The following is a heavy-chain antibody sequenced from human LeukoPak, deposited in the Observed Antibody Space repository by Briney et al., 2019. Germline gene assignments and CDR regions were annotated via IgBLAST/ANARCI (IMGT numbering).Heavy chain of an antibody. D-gene: IGHD4-17*01. Sequence: SETLSLTCTVTGGSISSGVYFWSWIRQPPGKGLEWIGYTHDSGSTYYNPSLKSRVTISLDTFKNQFSLKLSSVTAADTAVFYCARVGYGDYVEFDYWGQGTLVTVSS. V-gene: IGHV4-30-4*01. J-gene: IGHJ4*02. CDR2: THDSGST. CDR3: ARVGYGDYVEFDY. CDR1: GGSISSGVYF.